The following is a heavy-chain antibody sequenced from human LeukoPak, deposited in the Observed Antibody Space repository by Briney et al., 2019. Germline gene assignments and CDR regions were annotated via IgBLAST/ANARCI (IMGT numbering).Heavy chain of an antibody. CDR3: ARGGYGYYYYYYMDV. J-gene: IGHJ6*03. CDR1: GGSFSGYY. D-gene: IGHD2-15*01. CDR2: INHSGST. Sequence: SETLSLTCAVYGGSFSGYYWSWIRQPPGKGLEWIGEINHSGSTNHNPSLKSRVTISVDTSKNQFSLKLSSVTAADTAVYYCARGGYGYYYYYYMDVWGKGTTVTVSS. V-gene: IGHV4-34*01.